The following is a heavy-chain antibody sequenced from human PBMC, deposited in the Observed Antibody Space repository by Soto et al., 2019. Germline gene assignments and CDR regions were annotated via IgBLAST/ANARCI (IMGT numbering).Heavy chain of an antibody. V-gene: IGHV3-30*18. CDR2: ISYDGSNK. J-gene: IGHJ6*02. Sequence: PGGSLRLSCAASGFTFSSYGMHWVRQAPGKGLEWVAVISYDGSNKYYADSVKGRFTISRDNSKNTLYLQMNSLRAEDTAVYFCAKVFVYSSSSEYYYFGMDVWGQGTTVTVS. CDR3: AKVFVYSSSSEYYYFGMDV. CDR1: GFTFSSYG. D-gene: IGHD6-6*01.